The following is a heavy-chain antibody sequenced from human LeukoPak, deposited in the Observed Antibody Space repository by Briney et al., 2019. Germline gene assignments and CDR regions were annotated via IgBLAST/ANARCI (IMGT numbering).Heavy chain of an antibody. V-gene: IGHV3-11*01. J-gene: IGHJ4*02. CDR2: ISSSGSTI. Sequence: GGSLRLSCAASGFTFSDYYMSWIRQAPGKGLEWVSYISSSGSTIYYADSVKGRFTISGDNAKNSLYLQMNSLRAEDTAVYYCARGPGDCTNGVCYFFDYWGQGTLVTASS. CDR1: GFTFSDYY. CDR3: ARGPGDCTNGVCYFFDY. D-gene: IGHD2-8*01.